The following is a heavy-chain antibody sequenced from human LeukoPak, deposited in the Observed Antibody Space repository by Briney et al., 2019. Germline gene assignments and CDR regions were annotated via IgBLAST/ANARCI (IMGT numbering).Heavy chain of an antibody. J-gene: IGHJ4*02. CDR3: ARSLKMYYYDSSGYYYLLGSDY. D-gene: IGHD3-22*01. CDR1: GYTFTSYA. Sequence: ASVKVSCKASGYTFTSYAMNWVRQAPGQGLEWIGWINTNTGNPTYAQGFTGRFVFSLDTSVSTAYLQISSLKAEDTAVYYCARSLKMYYYDSSGYYYLLGSDYWGQGTLVTVSS. CDR2: INTNTGNP. V-gene: IGHV7-4-1*02.